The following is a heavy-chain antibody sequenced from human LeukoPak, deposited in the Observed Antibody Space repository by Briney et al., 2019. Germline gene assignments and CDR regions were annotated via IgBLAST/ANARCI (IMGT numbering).Heavy chain of an antibody. CDR3: ARSRVVPAASRTYYYYGMDV. CDR1: GFTFSSYA. J-gene: IGHJ6*02. CDR2: ISYDGSNK. D-gene: IGHD2-2*01. V-gene: IGHV3-30-3*01. Sequence: GGSLRLSCAASGFTFSSYAMHWVRQAPGKGLEWVAVISYDGSNKYYADSVKGRFTISRDNSKNTLYLQMNSLRAEDTAVYYCARSRVVPAASRTYYYYGMDVWGQGTTATVSS.